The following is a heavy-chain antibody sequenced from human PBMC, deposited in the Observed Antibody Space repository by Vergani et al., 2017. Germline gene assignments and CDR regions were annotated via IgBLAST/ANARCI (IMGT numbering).Heavy chain of an antibody. Sequence: QVQLQESGPGLVKPSETLSLTCTVSGGSISSYYWSWIRQPPGKGLEWIGYIYYSVSTNYNPSLKSRVTRSVDTSKNQFSLKLSSVTAADTAVYYCAGDATQTSSSGLDYWGQGTLVTVSS. CDR3: AGDATQTSSSGLDY. J-gene: IGHJ4*02. CDR2: IYYSVST. D-gene: IGHD6-13*01. V-gene: IGHV4-59*01. CDR1: GGSISSYY.